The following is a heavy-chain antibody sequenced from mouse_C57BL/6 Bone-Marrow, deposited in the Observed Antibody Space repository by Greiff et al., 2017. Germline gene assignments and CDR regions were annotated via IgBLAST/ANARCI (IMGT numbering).Heavy chain of an antibody. CDR2: INPGSGGT. CDR3: ARGYYSNYFDY. V-gene: IGHV1-54*01. D-gene: IGHD2-5*01. J-gene: IGHJ2*01. Sequence: VQLQESGAELVRPGTSVTVSCKASGYAFTNSLIEWVKQRPGQGLEWIGVINPGSGGTNYNEKFKGKATLTADKSSSTAYMQLSSLTSEDSAVYFCARGYYSNYFDYWGQGTTLTVSS. CDR1: GYAFTNSL.